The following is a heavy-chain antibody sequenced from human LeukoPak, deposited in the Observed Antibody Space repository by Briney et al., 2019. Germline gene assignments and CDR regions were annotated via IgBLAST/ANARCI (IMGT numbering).Heavy chain of an antibody. CDR1: GFTFSSYA. D-gene: IGHD6-19*01. V-gene: IGHV3-30-3*01. CDR2: ISYDESNK. CDR3: ARDIAVAGTLDAFDI. J-gene: IGHJ3*02. Sequence: GGSLRLSCAASGFTFSSYAMHWVRQAPGKGLEWVAVISYDESNKYYADSVKGRFTISRDNSKNTLYLQMNSLRAEDTAVYYCARDIAVAGTLDAFDIWGQGTMVTVSS.